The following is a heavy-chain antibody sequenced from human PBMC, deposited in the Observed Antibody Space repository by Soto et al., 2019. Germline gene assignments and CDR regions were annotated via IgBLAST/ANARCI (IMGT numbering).Heavy chain of an antibody. D-gene: IGHD6-13*01. CDR2: ISGSGGST. V-gene: IGHV3-23*01. CDR3: AKPPQQVSHWIEYSPH. Sequence: EVQLLESGGGLVQPGGSLRLSCAASGFTFSSYAMSWVRQAPGKGLEWVSAISGSGGSTYYADSVKGRFTISRDNSKNTLDLQMNTLRAEDTALYYCAKPPQQVSHWIEYSPHWGQGTLVTVSS. CDR1: GFTFSSYA. J-gene: IGHJ1*01.